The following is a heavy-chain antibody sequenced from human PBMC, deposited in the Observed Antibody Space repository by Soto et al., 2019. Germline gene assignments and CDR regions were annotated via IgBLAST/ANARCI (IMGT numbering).Heavy chain of an antibody. CDR3: ARATRNYYYYGMDV. CDR2: TYYRSKWYN. V-gene: IGHV6-1*01. Sequence: SQTLSLTCAISGDSVSSNSAAWNWIRQSPSRGLEWLGRTYYRSKWYNDYAVSVKSRITINPDTSKNQFSLQLNSVTPGDTAVYSSARATRNYYYYGMDVWGQGTKVTVYS. CDR1: GDSVSSNSAA. J-gene: IGHJ6*02.